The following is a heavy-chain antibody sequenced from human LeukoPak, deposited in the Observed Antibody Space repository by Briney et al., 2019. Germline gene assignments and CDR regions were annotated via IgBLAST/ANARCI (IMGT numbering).Heavy chain of an antibody. J-gene: IGHJ6*03. CDR2: IYYSGST. D-gene: IGHD6-13*01. CDR1: GGSISSSNW. Sequence: SGTLSLTCAVSGGSISSSNWWSWVRQPPGKGLEWIGSIYYSGSTYYNPSLKSRVTISVDTSKNQFSLKLSSVTAADTAVYYCARVGPDSSSWYYYYYMDVWGKGTTVTISS. V-gene: IGHV4-4*02. CDR3: ARVGPDSSSWYYYYYMDV.